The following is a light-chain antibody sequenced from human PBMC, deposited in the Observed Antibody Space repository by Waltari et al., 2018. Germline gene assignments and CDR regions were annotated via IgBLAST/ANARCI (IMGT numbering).Light chain of an antibody. CDR1: KIGSQH. J-gene: IGLJ1*01. Sequence: SYELTQPPSVSVAPGQTARIACDGDKIGSQHVHWYQHKPGQAPVLVVYDDGDRPSGIPERFSGSNSGNTAALTISRVDAGDEAEYYCQVWDSGSNHYVFGTVTKVTVL. CDR2: DDG. CDR3: QVWDSGSNHYV. V-gene: IGLV3-21*02.